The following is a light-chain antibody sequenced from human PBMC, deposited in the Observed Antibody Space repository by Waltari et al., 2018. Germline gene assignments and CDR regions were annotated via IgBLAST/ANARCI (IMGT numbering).Light chain of an antibody. V-gene: IGKV2-28*01. CDR1: QSLMYSNGNNY. Sequence: IVMTQSQSSLTVTPGEPSSIAGRSSQSLMYSNGNNYLVWYPQRPGQSPQLLLYLGSNRASGVPDRFSGSGSGTNFTLKISRVEAEDVGVYFCMQSLQALTFGGGTKVEI. J-gene: IGKJ4*01. CDR2: LGS. CDR3: MQSLQALT.